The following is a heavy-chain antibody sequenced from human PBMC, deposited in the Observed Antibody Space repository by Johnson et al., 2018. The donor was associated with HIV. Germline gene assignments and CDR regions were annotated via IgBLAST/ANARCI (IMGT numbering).Heavy chain of an antibody. D-gene: IGHD5-12*01. CDR1: GFTFHDYG. CDR3: AREDSGYVPDAFDI. V-gene: IGHV3-20*04. Sequence: VQLVESGGRVVRPGGSLRLSCAASGFTFHDYGMTWVRQAPGKGLEWVSGVNWSGSSKDDADSVKGRFTISRDNSKNTLYLQMNSLRAEDTAVYYCAREDSGYVPDAFDIWGQGTMVTVSS. CDR2: VNWSGSSK. J-gene: IGHJ3*02.